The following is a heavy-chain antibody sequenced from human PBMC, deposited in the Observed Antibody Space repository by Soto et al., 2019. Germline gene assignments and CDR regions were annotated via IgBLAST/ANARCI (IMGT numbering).Heavy chain of an antibody. D-gene: IGHD3-16*02. J-gene: IGHJ6*02. Sequence: QVQLVQSGAEVKKPGSSVKVSCKASGGTFSSYAISWVRQAPGQGLEWMGGIIPIFGTANYAQKFQGRVTITADESTSKAYMELSSLRSEDTAVYYCASRITFGGVIVGAYYYGMDVWGQGTTVTVSS. CDR3: ASRITFGGVIVGAYYYGMDV. V-gene: IGHV1-69*12. CDR2: IIPIFGTA. CDR1: GGTFSSYA.